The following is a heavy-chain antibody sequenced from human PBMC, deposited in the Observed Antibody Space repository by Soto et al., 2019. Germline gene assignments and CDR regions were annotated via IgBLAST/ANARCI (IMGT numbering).Heavy chain of an antibody. D-gene: IGHD6-6*01. V-gene: IGHV3-23*01. CDR1: GFTFSSYA. CDR2: ISGSGGST. Sequence: PGESLRLSCAASGFTFSSYAMSWVRQAPGKGLEWVSAISGSGGSTYYADSVKGRFTISRDNSKNTLYLQMNSLRAEDTAVYYCAKSFTHSSSYYYYGMDVWGQGTTVTASS. CDR3: AKSFTHSSSYYYYGMDV. J-gene: IGHJ6*02.